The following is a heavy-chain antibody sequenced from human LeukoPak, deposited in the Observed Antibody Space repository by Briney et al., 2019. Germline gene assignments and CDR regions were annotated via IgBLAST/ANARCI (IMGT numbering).Heavy chain of an antibody. CDR1: GGSISTYY. CDR2: IYTNENT. D-gene: IGHD6-13*01. Sequence: PETLSLTCTVSGGSISTYYWSWIRQPAGKGLEWIGRIYTNENTNYNPSLRSRVTMSVDTSKNQFSLKLSSVTAADTAVYYCARAAAAAGGQYFDYWGQGTLVAVSS. J-gene: IGHJ4*02. CDR3: ARAAAAAGGQYFDY. V-gene: IGHV4-4*07.